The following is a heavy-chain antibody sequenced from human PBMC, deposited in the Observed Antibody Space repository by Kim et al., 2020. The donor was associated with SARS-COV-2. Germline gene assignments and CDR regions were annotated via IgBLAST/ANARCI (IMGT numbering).Heavy chain of an antibody. J-gene: IGHJ4*02. Sequence: GRVTMTRDTSTSTVYMELSSLRSEDTAVYYCARDGVAYCGGDCSEYYFDYWGQGTLVTVSS. V-gene: IGHV1-46*01. CDR3: ARDGVAYCGGDCSEYYFDY. D-gene: IGHD2-21*02.